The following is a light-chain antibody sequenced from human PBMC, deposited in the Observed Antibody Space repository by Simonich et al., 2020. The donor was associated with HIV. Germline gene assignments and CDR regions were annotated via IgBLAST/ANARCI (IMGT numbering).Light chain of an antibody. V-gene: IGKV4-1*01. J-gene: IGKJ1*01. Sequence: DIVMTQSPDSLAVSLGERATINCKSSRSVLYSSNNKNYLAWYQQNPGQPHKLLIYWASTRESGVPDRFSASGSGTDFTLTISSLQAEDVAFYYCQQYYSTPPTFGQGTKVEIK. CDR2: WAS. CDR1: RSVLYSSNNKNY. CDR3: QQYYSTPPT.